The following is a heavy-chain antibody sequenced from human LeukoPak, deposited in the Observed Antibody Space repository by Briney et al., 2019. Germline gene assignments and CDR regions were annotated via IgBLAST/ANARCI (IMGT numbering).Heavy chain of an antibody. D-gene: IGHD2-2*01. CDR1: GFTFSSYG. CDR2: IWYDGSNK. Sequence: GGSLRLSCAASGFTFSSYGMHWARQAPGKGLEWVAVIWYDGSNKYYADSVKGRFTISRDNSKNTLYLQMNSLRAEDTAVYYCAKGRIVVVPAEKSRRNALDIWGQGTMVTVSS. V-gene: IGHV3-33*06. CDR3: AKGRIVVVPAEKSRRNALDI. J-gene: IGHJ3*02.